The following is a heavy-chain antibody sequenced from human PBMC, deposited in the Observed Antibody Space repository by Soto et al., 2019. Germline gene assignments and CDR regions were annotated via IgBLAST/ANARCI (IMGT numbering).Heavy chain of an antibody. D-gene: IGHD3-3*01. Sequence: QITLNESGPTVVKPAETLTLTCTFSGFSLTTSGVGVGWIRQSPGKAPEWLALIYWDDDKRYSASLKSRLTMTQDTSKNQVVLTLASVDPADTATYYCAHRILRTVFGLVTTTAIYFDSWGQGPPVVVSS. V-gene: IGHV2-5*02. CDR1: GFSLTTSGVG. J-gene: IGHJ4*02. CDR2: IYWDDDK. CDR3: AHRILRTVFGLVTTTAIYFDS.